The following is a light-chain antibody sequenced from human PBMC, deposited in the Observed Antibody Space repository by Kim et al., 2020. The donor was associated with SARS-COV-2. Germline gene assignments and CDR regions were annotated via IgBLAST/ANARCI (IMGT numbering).Light chain of an antibody. J-gene: IGLJ2*01. Sequence: SITISCTGTSSDVGGYNYVAWYQQHPGKAPKLMIYDVSNRPSGVSNRFSGSKSGNTASLTISGLQAEDEADYYCSSYTSSSTPPVFGGGTKLTVL. V-gene: IGLV2-14*03. CDR3: SSYTSSSTPPV. CDR1: SSDVGGYNY. CDR2: DVS.